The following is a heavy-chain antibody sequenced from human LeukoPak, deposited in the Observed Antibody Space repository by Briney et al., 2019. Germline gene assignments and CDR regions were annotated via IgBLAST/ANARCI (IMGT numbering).Heavy chain of an antibody. Sequence: GGSLRLSCAASGFTFSSYSMNWVRQAPGKGLEWVANIKQDGSEKYYVDSVKGRFTISRDNAKNSLYLQMNSLRAEDTAVYYCARYYGSGAFDIWGQGTMVTVSS. D-gene: IGHD3-10*01. J-gene: IGHJ3*02. CDR3: ARYYGSGAFDI. V-gene: IGHV3-7*01. CDR1: GFTFSSYS. CDR2: IKQDGSEK.